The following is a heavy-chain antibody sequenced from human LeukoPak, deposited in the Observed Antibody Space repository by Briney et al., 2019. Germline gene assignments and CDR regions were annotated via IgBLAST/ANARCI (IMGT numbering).Heavy chain of an antibody. Sequence: SVKVSCKASGGTFSSYAISWVRQAPGQGLEWMGGIIPIFGTANYAQKFQGRVTITTDESTSTAYMELSSLRSEDTAVYYCARDLAVIVGASTGYGMDVWGQGTTVTVSS. V-gene: IGHV1-69*05. J-gene: IGHJ6*02. CDR2: IIPIFGTA. D-gene: IGHD1-26*01. CDR1: GGTFSSYA. CDR3: ARDLAVIVGASTGYGMDV.